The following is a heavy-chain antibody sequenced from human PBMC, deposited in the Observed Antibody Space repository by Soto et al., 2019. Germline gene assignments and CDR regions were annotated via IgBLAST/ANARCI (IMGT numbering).Heavy chain of an antibody. V-gene: IGHV3-23*01. CDR1: EFTVSGHA. CDR3: APHVSCSGGSCQYDAFAI. CDR2: ITADGGT. J-gene: IGHJ3*02. D-gene: IGHD2-15*01. Sequence: EVQVLESGGGLVQPGGSLRLSCEGSEFTVSGHAMTWIRQAPGKGPEWVSTITADGGTYYADSVKGRFAMSRDTSGTTLYLQMNSLGAEDTAAYYPAPHVSCSGGSCQYDAFAIRGQGTMVTVSS.